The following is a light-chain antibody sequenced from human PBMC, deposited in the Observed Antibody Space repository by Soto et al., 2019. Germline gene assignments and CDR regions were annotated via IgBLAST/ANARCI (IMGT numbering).Light chain of an antibody. CDR2: DAS. Sequence: DIQMTQSPSSLSASVGDRVTITCRAIQSSSSYLNWYQQKPGKAPKLLIYDASSLESGVPSRFSGSGSGTEFTLTISSLQPDDFATYYCQQYNSYSPKWTFGQGTKVDIK. CDR1: QSSSSY. V-gene: IGKV1-5*01. J-gene: IGKJ1*01. CDR3: QQYNSYSPKWT.